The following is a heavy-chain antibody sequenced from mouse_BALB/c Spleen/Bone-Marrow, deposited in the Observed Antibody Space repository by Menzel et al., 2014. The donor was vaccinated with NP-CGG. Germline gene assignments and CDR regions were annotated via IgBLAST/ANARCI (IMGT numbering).Heavy chain of an antibody. CDR3: ARRDCSFAY. V-gene: IGHV1-54*01. Sequence: QVHVKQSGAELVRPGTSVQVSCKASGYAFTNYLIEWVKQRPGQGLEWIGVINPGSGGTNYNEKFKGKATLTADKSSGTAYMQLSSLTSDDSAVYFCARRDCSFAYWGQGTLVTVSA. CDR2: INPGSGGT. D-gene: IGHD3-3*01. CDR1: GYAFTNYL. J-gene: IGHJ3*01.